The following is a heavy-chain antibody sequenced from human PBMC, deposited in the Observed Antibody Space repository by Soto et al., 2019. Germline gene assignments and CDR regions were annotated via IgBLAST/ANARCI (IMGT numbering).Heavy chain of an antibody. D-gene: IGHD2-8*01. CDR2: TRNKGNSNTT. CDR3: VRAFSNYYFDY. J-gene: IGHJ4*02. Sequence: PGGSLRLSCAASGFTFSDHYMDWVRQAPGKGLEWVGRTRNKGNSNTTEYAASVKGRFTISRDDSKNSLYLQMNSLKTEDAAVYYCVRAFSNYYFDYWGQGTLVTV. V-gene: IGHV3-72*01. CDR1: GFTFSDHY.